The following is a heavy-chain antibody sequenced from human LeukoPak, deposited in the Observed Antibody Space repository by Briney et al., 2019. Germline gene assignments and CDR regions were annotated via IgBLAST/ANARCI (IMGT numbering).Heavy chain of an antibody. CDR2: ISWNSGSI. J-gene: IGHJ4*02. Sequence: GGSLRLSCAASGFTFDDYAMHWVRHAPGKGLEWVSGISWNSGSIGYADSVKGRFTISRDNAKNSLYLQMNSLRAEDTALYYCAKDSIAAAGYQHYYFDYWGQGTLVTVSS. CDR1: GFTFDDYA. CDR3: AKDSIAAAGYQHYYFDY. V-gene: IGHV3-9*01. D-gene: IGHD6-13*01.